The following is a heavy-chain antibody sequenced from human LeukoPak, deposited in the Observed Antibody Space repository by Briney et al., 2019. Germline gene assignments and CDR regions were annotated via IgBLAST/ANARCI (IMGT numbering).Heavy chain of an antibody. CDR3: VRDSFTMGLYYGMDV. CDR1: GCCFSRYW. D-gene: IGHD2-2*01. J-gene: IGHJ6*02. CDR2: INIDGSST. Sequence: GGSLTLSCPVSGCCFSRYWMHWLRQAPGKGLVWVSRINIDGSSTSYADSVKGRFTISRDNAKNTLDLQMNSLRDKLRAVYYCVRDSFTMGLYYGMDVWGQGTTVTVSS. V-gene: IGHV3-74*01.